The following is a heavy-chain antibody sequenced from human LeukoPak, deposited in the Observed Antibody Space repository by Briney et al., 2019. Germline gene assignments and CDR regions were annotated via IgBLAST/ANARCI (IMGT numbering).Heavy chain of an antibody. CDR2: IKQDGSEK. CDR3: ARARVVTKWIDY. Sequence: QPGGSLRLSCAASGFTFSTYAMSWVRQAPGKGLEWVANIKQDGSEKYYVDSVKGRFTISRDNAKNSLYLQMNSLRAEDTAVYYCARARVVTKWIDYWGQGTLVTVSS. CDR1: GFTFSTYA. D-gene: IGHD2-21*02. J-gene: IGHJ4*02. V-gene: IGHV3-7*03.